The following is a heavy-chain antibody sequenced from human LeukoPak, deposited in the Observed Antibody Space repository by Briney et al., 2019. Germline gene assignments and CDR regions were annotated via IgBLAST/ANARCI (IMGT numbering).Heavy chain of an antibody. D-gene: IGHD4-23*01. CDR3: TSSGMTTVVTSDY. V-gene: IGHV3-49*04. CDR1: GFAFGDYA. Sequence: PGGSLRRSCTASGFAFGDYAMSWVRQAPGKGLLWVGLIRSKAYGGTTEYAASVKGRFTISRDDSKSIAYLQMNSLKTEDTAVYYCTSSGMTTVVTSDYWGQGTLVTVSS. CDR2: IRSKAYGGTT. J-gene: IGHJ4*02.